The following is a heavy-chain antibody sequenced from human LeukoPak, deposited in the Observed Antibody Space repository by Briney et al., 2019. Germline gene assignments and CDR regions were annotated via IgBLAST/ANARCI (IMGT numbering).Heavy chain of an antibody. D-gene: IGHD3-9*01. J-gene: IGHJ5*02. CDR1: GGPISSYY. CDR3: ARVNYDIVLRESGYNWFDP. Sequence: PSETLSLTCTVSGGPISSYYWSWIRQPAGKGLEWIGRIYTSGCTNYNTSLKSRVTISVDTSKNQFFLKLSSVTTANTAVYYCARVNYDIVLRESGYNWFDPWGHGALVTVSS. CDR2: IYTSGCT. V-gene: IGHV4-4*07.